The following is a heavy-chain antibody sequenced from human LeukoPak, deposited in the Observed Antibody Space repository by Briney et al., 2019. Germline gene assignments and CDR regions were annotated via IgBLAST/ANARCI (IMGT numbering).Heavy chain of an antibody. Sequence: PGGSLRLSCAASGFTVSSNYMSWVRQAPGKGLEWVSVIYSGGSTYYADSVKGRFTISRDNSKNTLYLQMNSLRAEDTAVYYCARDQSSTTTRSTSWGHWGQGTLVTVSS. CDR2: IYSGGST. V-gene: IGHV3-53*01. CDR3: ARDQSSTTTRSTSWGH. D-gene: IGHD2-2*01. J-gene: IGHJ4*02. CDR1: GFTVSSNY.